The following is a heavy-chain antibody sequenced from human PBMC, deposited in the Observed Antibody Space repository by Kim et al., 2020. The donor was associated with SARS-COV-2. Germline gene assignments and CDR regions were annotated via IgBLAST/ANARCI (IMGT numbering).Heavy chain of an antibody. D-gene: IGHD3-10*01. J-gene: IGHJ4*02. Sequence: GGSLRLSCTASGFRFSDFSMAWVRQAPGEGLKFISFISGTSVTVSYADSVKGRFSISRDNGKNSLFLHMRSLRNEDTAFYYCVRQKYYGANPPFDSWGRG. CDR1: GFRFSDFS. CDR2: ISGTSVTV. V-gene: IGHV3-48*02. CDR3: VRQKYYGANPPFDS.